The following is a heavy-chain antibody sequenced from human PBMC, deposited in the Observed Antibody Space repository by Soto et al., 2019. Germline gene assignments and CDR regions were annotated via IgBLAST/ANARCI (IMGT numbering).Heavy chain of an antibody. Sequence: ASVKVSCKASGYTFTSYGISWVRLAPGQGLEWMGWISAYNGNTNYAQKLQGRVTMTTDTSTSTAYMELRSLRSDDTAVYYCARDLGYSTNLPSNYYYGMDVWGQGTTVTVSS. CDR1: GYTFTSYG. CDR3: ARDLGYSTNLPSNYYYGMDV. V-gene: IGHV1-18*01. CDR2: ISAYNGNT. D-gene: IGHD2-8*01. J-gene: IGHJ6*02.